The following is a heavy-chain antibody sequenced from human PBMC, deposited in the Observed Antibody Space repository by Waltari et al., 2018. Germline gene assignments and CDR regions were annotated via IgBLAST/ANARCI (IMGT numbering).Heavy chain of an antibody. J-gene: IGHJ4*02. CDR1: GYSISSAYY. CDR2: IYHTEGT. CDR3: ARDEITNWNFFDY. D-gene: IGHD1-1*01. V-gene: IGHV4-38-2*02. Sequence: QVQLQESGPGLVKPSETLSLTCAVSGYSISSAYYWGWIRQSPGKGLEWSGSIYHTEGTYYNPSLKSRVTISVDTSKNQFSLKLSSVTAADTAVYYCARDEITNWNFFDYWGQGLLVTVSS.